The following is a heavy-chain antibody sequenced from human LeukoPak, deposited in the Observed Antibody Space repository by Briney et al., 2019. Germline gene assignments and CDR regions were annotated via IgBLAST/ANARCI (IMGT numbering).Heavy chain of an antibody. V-gene: IGHV3-7*04. J-gene: IGHJ4*02. CDR3: ARGGGSFDS. Sequence: GGSLSLSCAAPGFTFSIYWMSWLRQAPGKGLEWVANIKYDGSDKRYVDSVKGRFTVSRDNANNSLYLQMNSLRAEDTAVYYCARGGGSFDSWGQGTLVTVSS. CDR1: GFTFSIYW. CDR2: IKYDGSDK. D-gene: IGHD3-16*01.